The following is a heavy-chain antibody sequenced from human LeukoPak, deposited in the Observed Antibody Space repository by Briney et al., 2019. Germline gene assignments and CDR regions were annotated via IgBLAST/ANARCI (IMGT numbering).Heavy chain of an antibody. V-gene: IGHV4-39*07. D-gene: IGHD3-22*01. CDR1: GGSISSRTYY. J-gene: IGHJ4*02. CDR2: IYYSGST. Sequence: SETLSLTCTVSGGSISSRTYYWGWIRQPPGKGLEWIGSIYYSGSTYYNPSLKSRVTISVDTSKNQFSPKLSSVTAADTAVYYCASSDSSGYYVDYWGQGTLVTVSS. CDR3: ASSDSSGYYVDY.